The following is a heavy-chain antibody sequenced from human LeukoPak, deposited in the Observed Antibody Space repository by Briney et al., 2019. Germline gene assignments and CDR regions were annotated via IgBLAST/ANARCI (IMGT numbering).Heavy chain of an antibody. V-gene: IGHV1-8*03. D-gene: IGHD3-22*01. Sequence: ASVKVSCKASGYTFTSYDINWVRQATGQGLEWMGWMNPNSGNTGYAQKFQGRVTITRNTSISTAYMELSSLRSEDTAVYYCARRITQYYYDSSGYYYVNYYYTDVWGKGTTVTVSS. CDR2: MNPNSGNT. CDR3: ARRITQYYYDSSGYYYVNYYYTDV. CDR1: GYTFTSYD. J-gene: IGHJ6*03.